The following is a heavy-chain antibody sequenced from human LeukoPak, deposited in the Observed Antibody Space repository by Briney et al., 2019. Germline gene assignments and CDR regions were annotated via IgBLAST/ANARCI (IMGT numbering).Heavy chain of an antibody. Sequence: SETLSLTCTVSGGSISSYYWGWIRQPAGKGLEWIGRIYTSGSTNYNPSLKSRVTMSVDTSKNQFSLKLSSVTAADTAVYYCTREREGPAYYYGSGIYYFDYWGQGTLVTVSS. V-gene: IGHV4-4*07. CDR1: GGSISSYY. J-gene: IGHJ4*02. D-gene: IGHD3-10*01. CDR3: TREREGPAYYYGSGIYYFDY. CDR2: IYTSGST.